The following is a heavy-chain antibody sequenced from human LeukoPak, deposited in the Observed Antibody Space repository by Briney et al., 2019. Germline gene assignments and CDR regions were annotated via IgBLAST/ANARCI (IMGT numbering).Heavy chain of an antibody. CDR1: GYTFISYG. CDR3: ARGEGYCSSTSCSSFDY. D-gene: IGHD2-2*01. CDR2: INPNSGGT. J-gene: IGHJ4*02. V-gene: IGHV1-2*02. Sequence: ASVKVSCKASGYTFISYGISWVRQAPGQGLEWMGWINPNSGGTNYAQKFQGRVTMTRDTSISTAYMELSRLRSDDTAVYYCARGEGYCSSTSCSSFDYWGQGTLVTVSS.